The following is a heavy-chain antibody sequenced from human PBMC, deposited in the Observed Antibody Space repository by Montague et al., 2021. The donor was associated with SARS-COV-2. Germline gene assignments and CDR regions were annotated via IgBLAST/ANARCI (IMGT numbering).Heavy chain of an antibody. CDR3: ATGIIYYDFLALQS. J-gene: IGHJ4*02. CDR1: GGSIESGNW. CDR2: ILHTEGT. V-gene: IGHV4-4*02. Sequence: SETLSLTCTVSGGSIESGNWWSWVRHTPGKGLEWFGEILHTEGTNFNPPPKTRLAMFVDKTRNQFSMKQTSLAAADTAGYYCATGIIYYDFLALQSWGQGALVIVSS. D-gene: IGHD3/OR15-3a*01.